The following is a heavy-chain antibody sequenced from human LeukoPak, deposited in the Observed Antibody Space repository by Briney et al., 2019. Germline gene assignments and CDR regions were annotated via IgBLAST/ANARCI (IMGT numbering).Heavy chain of an antibody. CDR1: GFTFSSYS. J-gene: IGHJ4*02. CDR2: ISSSSSYI. V-gene: IGHV3-21*01. D-gene: IGHD4-17*01. Sequence: GGSLRLSCAASGFTFSSYSMSWVRQAPGKGLEWVSSISSSSSYIYYADSVKGRFTISRENAKNSLYLQMNSLRAGDTAVYYCARAPHGDYFDYWGQGTLVTVSS. CDR3: ARAPHGDYFDY.